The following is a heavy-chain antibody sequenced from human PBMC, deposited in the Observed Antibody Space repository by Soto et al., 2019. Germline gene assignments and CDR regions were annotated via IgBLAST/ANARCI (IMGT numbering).Heavy chain of an antibody. CDR3: VRGGGEMANPPPYLY. CDR1: GGTFDTYA. V-gene: IGHV1-69*06. D-gene: IGHD3-16*01. J-gene: IGHJ4*02. CDR2: VIPMFLKP. Sequence: SVKVSCKASGGTFDTYAISWVRQAPGQGLEWMGGVIPMFLKPNYAQKFKGRVTITAVKSTNTVYMEMISLMSEDTAVYYCVRGGGEMANPPPYLYWGQGTQVTVSS.